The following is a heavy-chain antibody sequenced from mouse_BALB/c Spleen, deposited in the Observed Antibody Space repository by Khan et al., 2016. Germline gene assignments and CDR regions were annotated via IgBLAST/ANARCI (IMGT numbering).Heavy chain of an antibody. V-gene: IGHV3-2*02. Sequence: EVQLQESGPGLVKPSQSLSLTCTVTGYSITSDYAWNWIRQFPGNKLEWMGYISYSGSTSYNPSLKSRISITRDTSKNQFFLQLNSVTTEDTATYYCARFTLISDGNYYDYWGQGTTLTVSS. CDR2: ISYSGST. CDR3: ARFTLISDGNYYDY. J-gene: IGHJ2*01. D-gene: IGHD2-1*01. CDR1: GYSITSDYA.